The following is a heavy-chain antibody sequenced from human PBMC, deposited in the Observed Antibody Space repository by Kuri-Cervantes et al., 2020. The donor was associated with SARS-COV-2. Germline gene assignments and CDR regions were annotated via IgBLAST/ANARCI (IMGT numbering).Heavy chain of an antibody. CDR2: INSDGSST. CDR3: AREGQLERPGAYYYYYGMDV. J-gene: IGHJ6*02. Sequence: GESLKISCAASGFTFSSYWMHWVRQAPGKGLVWVSRINSDGSSTSYADSVKGRFTISRDNAKNSLYLQMNSLRAEDTAVYYCAREGQLERPGAYYYYYGMDVWGQGTTVTVSS. D-gene: IGHD1-1*01. CDR1: GFTFSSYW. V-gene: IGHV3-74*01.